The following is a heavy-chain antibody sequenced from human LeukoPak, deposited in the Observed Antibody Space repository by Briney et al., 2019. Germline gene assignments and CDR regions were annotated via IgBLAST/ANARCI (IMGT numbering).Heavy chain of an antibody. CDR3: TREDHRNNNY. J-gene: IGHJ4*02. D-gene: IGHD5-18*01. V-gene: IGHV3-7*01. CDR2: IKQDGGET. CDR1: GFPFSSYW. Sequence: GGSLRLSCAASGFPFSSYWMAWVRQAPGKGLEWVASIKQDGGETFYVDSVKGRFTISRDNAKNSLYLQMNSLRAEDTAVYYCTREDHRNNNYGGQETLVPVPS.